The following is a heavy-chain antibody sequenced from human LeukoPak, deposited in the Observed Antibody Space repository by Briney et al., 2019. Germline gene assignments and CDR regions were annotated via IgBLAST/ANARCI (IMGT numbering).Heavy chain of an antibody. CDR2: INPNSGGT. Sequence: ASVKVSCKASGYTFTGYYMHWVRQAPGQGLEWMGRINPNSGGTNYAQKFQERVTITRDMSTSTAYMELSSLRSEDTAVYYCAADDLHCSSTSCYFAYYGMDVWGQGTTVTVSS. CDR3: AADDLHCSSTSCYFAYYGMDV. D-gene: IGHD2-2*01. J-gene: IGHJ6*02. CDR1: GYTFTGYY. V-gene: IGHV1-2*06.